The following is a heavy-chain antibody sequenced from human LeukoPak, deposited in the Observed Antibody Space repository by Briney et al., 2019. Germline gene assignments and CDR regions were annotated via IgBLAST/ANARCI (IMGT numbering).Heavy chain of an antibody. CDR2: IYYSGST. V-gene: IGHV4-59*01. Sequence: PSETLSLTCTVSGGSISSYYWSRIRQPPGKGLEWVGYIYYSGSTNYNPSLKSRVTISVDTSKNQFSLKLSSVTAADTAVYYCAREGVATTHYFDYWGQGTLVTVSS. D-gene: IGHD5-24*01. CDR3: AREGVATTHYFDY. CDR1: GGSISSYY. J-gene: IGHJ4*02.